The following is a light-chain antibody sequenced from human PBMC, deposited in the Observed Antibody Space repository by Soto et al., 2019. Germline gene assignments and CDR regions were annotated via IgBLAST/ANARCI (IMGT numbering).Light chain of an antibody. CDR3: CSYVGRNTYV. Sequence: QSALTQPRSASGSPGQSITISCTGTSSDVGGYNYVSWYQQHPAKAPKLIIFDVSKRPSGVPNRFSGSKSGNTASLTISGLRAEDEADYYYCSYVGRNTYVFGTGTKLTVL. J-gene: IGLJ1*01. CDR2: DVS. V-gene: IGLV2-11*01. CDR1: SSDVGGYNY.